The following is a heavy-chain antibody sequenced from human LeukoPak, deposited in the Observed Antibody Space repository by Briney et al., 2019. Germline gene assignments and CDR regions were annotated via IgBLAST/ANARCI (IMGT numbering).Heavy chain of an antibody. CDR1: GYTFTGYY. CDR2: INPNSGGT. V-gene: IGHV1-2*02. D-gene: IGHD4-23*01. CDR3: ARWARSGDYGGDYVRYYFDY. Sequence: ASVKVSCKASGYTFTGYYMHWVRQAPGQGLEWMGWINPNSGGTNYAQKFQGRVTMTRDTSISTAYMELSRLRSDDTAVYYCARWARSGDYGGDYVRYYFDYWGQGTLVTVSS. J-gene: IGHJ4*02.